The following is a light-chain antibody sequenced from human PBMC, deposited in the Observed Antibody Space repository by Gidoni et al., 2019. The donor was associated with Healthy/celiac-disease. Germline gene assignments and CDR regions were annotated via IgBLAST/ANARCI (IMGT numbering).Light chain of an antibody. V-gene: IGKV4-1*01. CDR2: WAS. Sequence: IVMTQSPDSLAVSLGERATINCKSSQSVLSSSNNKNYLAWYQQKPGQPPKLLIYWASTRESGVPDRFSGSGSGTDFTLTISSLQAEDVAVYYCQQYHSTPWTFGQGTKVGS. CDR3: QQYHSTPWT. J-gene: IGKJ1*01. CDR1: QSVLSSSNNKNY.